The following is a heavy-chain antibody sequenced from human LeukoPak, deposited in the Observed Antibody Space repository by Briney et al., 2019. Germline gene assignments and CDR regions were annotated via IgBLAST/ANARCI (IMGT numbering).Heavy chain of an antibody. CDR3: ARGLAAAGNYWFDP. CDR1: GDTFTSYG. J-gene: IGHJ5*02. D-gene: IGHD6-13*01. CDR2: ISAYNGNT. Sequence: GASVKVSCKASGDTFTSYGISWVRQAPGQGLEWMGWISAYNGNTNYAQKLQGRVTMTTDTSTTTAYMELRSLRSDDTAVYYCARGLAAAGNYWFDPWGQGTLVTVSS. V-gene: IGHV1-18*01.